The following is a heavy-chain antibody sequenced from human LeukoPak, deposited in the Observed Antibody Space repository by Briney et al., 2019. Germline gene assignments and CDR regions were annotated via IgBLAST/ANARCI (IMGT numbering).Heavy chain of an antibody. CDR2: INSADNVE. V-gene: IGHV3-48*03. J-gene: IGHJ4*02. Sequence: GGSLRLSCAASGFSLRSSEMNGVPQAPGKGPEWVAHINSADNVEYYTDSVRGRFTMSRDNAKDLLYLHLNSLRDEDTAVYYCATGSYSDYWGQGTPVTVSS. CDR1: GFSLRSSE. D-gene: IGHD3-10*01. CDR3: ATGSYSDY.